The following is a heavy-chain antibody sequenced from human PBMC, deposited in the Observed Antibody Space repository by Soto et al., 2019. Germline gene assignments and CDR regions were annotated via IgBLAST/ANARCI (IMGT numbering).Heavy chain of an antibody. D-gene: IGHD3-3*01. CDR2: ISAYNGNT. V-gene: IGHV1-18*01. J-gene: IGHJ5*02. CDR3: ARDPTYDFWSGVLFDP. CDR1: GYTFTSYG. Sequence: ASVKVSCKASGYTFTSYGISWVRQAPGQGLEWMGWISAYNGNTNYAQKLQGRVTMTTDTSTSTAYMELRSLRSDDTAVYYCARDPTYDFWSGVLFDPWGQGTLVTVSS.